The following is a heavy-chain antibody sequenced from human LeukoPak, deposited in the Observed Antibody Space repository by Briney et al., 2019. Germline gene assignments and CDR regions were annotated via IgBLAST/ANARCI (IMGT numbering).Heavy chain of an antibody. Sequence: GASVKVSCKASGYTFTGYYMHWVRQAPGQGLEWMGWINPNSGGTNYAQKFQGRVTMTRDTSISTAYMELSRLRSDDTAVYYCARGAYYGSGSYYNRGMDVWGQGTTVTVSS. CDR2: INPNSGGT. J-gene: IGHJ6*02. CDR3: ARGAYYGSGSYYNRGMDV. CDR1: GYTFTGYY. V-gene: IGHV1-2*02. D-gene: IGHD3-10*01.